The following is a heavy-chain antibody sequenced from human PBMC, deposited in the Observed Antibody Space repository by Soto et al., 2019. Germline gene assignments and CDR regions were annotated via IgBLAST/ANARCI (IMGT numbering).Heavy chain of an antibody. J-gene: IGHJ4*02. CDR3: ARKRGYSYGTFDY. CDR2: IWYDGSNK. CDR1: GFTFSSYG. V-gene: IGHV3-33*01. Sequence: GGSLRLSCAASGFTFSSYGMHWVRQAPGKGLEWVAVIWYDGSNKYYADSVKGRFTISRDNSKNTLYLQMNSLRAEDTAVYYCARKRGYSYGTFDYWGQGTLVTVSS. D-gene: IGHD5-18*01.